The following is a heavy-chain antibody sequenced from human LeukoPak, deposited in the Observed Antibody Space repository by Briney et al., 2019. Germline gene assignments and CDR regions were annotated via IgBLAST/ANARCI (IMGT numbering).Heavy chain of an antibody. CDR2: ISGSGSI. D-gene: IGHD3-22*01. CDR3: AREIGALGI. Sequence: GGSLRLSCAASGFTFSSYAMSWVRQAPGKGLEWVSAISGSGSIYYADSVKGRFTISRDNAKNSLYLQMNSLRAEDTAVYYCAREIGALGIWSQGTMVTVSS. CDR1: GFTFSSYA. V-gene: IGHV3-23*01. J-gene: IGHJ3*02.